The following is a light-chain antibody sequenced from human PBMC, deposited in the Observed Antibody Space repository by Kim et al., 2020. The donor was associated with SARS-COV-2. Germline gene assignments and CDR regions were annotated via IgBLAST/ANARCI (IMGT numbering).Light chain of an antibody. J-gene: IGLJ3*02. CDR2: RNN. CDR1: TSNIGSTC. CDR3: AAWDDSLSGWV. V-gene: IGLV1-47*01. Sequence: RVDFPGSGSTSNIGSTCVYGDPQLPRPAPKLLIYRNNQRPSGVPDRFSGSKSGTSAYRAISGLRSEDEADYYCAAWDDSLSGWVFGGGTKLTVL.